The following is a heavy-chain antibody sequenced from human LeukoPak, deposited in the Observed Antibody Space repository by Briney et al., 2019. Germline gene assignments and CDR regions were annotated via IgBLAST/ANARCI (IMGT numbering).Heavy chain of an antibody. CDR3: AKGAEQQLVLGDNWFDP. CDR2: ISGSGGST. V-gene: IGHV3-23*01. J-gene: IGHJ5*02. D-gene: IGHD6-13*01. Sequence: GRSLRLSCAASGFTFSSYGMRWVRQAPGKGLEWVSAISGSGGSTYYADSVKGRFTISRDNSKNMLYLQMNSLRAEDTAVYYCAKGAEQQLVLGDNWFDPWGQGTLVTVSS. CDR1: GFTFSSYG.